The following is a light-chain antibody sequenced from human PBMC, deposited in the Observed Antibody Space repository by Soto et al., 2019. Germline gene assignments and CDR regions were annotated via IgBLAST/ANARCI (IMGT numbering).Light chain of an antibody. V-gene: IGKV1-5*03. J-gene: IGKJ1*01. CDR3: QQYNFYSWT. CDR1: QSINSW. CDR2: RAS. Sequence: DIQMTQSPSTLSASVGDRVTITCRASQSINSWLAWFQQKPGKAPKLLIYRASSLQSGVPSRFSGSGSGTEFPLTISSLQPDDFATYFCQQYNFYSWTFGQGTKVEI.